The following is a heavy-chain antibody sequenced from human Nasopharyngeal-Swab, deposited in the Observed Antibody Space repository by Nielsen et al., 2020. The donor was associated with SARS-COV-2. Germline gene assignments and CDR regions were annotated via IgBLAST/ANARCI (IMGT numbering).Heavy chain of an antibody. V-gene: IGHV4-34*01. D-gene: IGHD7-27*01. J-gene: IGHJ4*02. Sequence: SETLSLTCAVYGGSFSGYYWSWIRQPPGKGLEWIGEINHSGSTNYNPSLKSRVTISVDTSKNQFSLKLSSVTAANTAVYYCARGWAFDYWGQGTLVTVSS. CDR1: GGSFSGYY. CDR2: INHSGST. CDR3: ARGWAFDY.